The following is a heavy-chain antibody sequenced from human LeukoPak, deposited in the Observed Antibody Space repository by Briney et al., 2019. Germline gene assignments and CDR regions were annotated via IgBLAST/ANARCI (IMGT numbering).Heavy chain of an antibody. CDR3: ARVAAKIVDY. J-gene: IGHJ4*02. Sequence: SETLSLTCTVSVGSIGRSSYYWGWIRQPPGKGLEWIGTIYYNGNTDSNPSLKSRVTISVDTSKNQFSLKLSSVTAADTAVYYCARVAAKIVDYWGQGTLVTVSS. D-gene: IGHD2-15*01. V-gene: IGHV4-39*07. CDR1: VGSIGRSSYY. CDR2: IYYNGNT.